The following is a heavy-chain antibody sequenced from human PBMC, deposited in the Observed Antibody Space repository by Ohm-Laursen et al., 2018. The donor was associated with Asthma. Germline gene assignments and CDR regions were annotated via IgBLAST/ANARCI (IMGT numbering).Heavy chain of an antibody. V-gene: IGHV3-30-3*01. CDR1: GFTFRSYA. D-gene: IGHD2/OR15-2a*01. CDR2: GGSYYDGGLK. Sequence: RSLRLSCAASGFTFRSYAMHWVRQAPGKGLEWVAVGGSYYDGGLKYYADSVKGRFTISRDNSNNTLHLQMNSLRGEDTAVYYCVNFWYYSYGLDVWGQGTTVTVSS. CDR3: VNFWYYSYGLDV. J-gene: IGHJ6*02.